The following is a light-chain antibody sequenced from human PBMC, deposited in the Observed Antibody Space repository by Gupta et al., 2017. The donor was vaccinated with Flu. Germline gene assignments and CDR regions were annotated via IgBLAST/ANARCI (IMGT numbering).Light chain of an antibody. J-gene: IGKJ4*01. Sequence: IQLTHLLSTLSVFEGDRVTLTCRASQNMSIWLAWFQQKPGKAPKLLIYKVSNLQRGVPSRFSGGGSGAEFTLTISNLQPDDFATYYCQQYNRYPLTFGGGTTVE. CDR1: QNMSIW. V-gene: IGKV1-5*03. CDR2: KVS. CDR3: QQYNRYPLT.